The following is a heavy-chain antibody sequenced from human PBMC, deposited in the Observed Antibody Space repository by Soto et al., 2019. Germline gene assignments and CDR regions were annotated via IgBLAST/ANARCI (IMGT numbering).Heavy chain of an antibody. Sequence: GGSLRLSCAASGFTFSSYGMHWVRQAPGKGLEWVAVIWYDGSNKYYADSVKGRFTISRDNSKNTLYLQMNSLRAEDTAVYYCARGGYYDILTGYSSYYYYGMDAWGQGTTVTVSS. CDR3: ARGGYYDILTGYSSYYYYGMDA. J-gene: IGHJ6*02. D-gene: IGHD3-9*01. V-gene: IGHV3-33*01. CDR1: GFTFSSYG. CDR2: IWYDGSNK.